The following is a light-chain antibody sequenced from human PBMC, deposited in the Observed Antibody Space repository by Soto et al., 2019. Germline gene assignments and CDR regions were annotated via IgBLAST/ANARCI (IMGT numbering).Light chain of an antibody. CDR1: SRDVGSYAF. CDR2: EGS. J-gene: IGLJ1*01. V-gene: IGLV2-23*03. CDR3: CSYAGGSNV. Sequence: QSVLTQPASVSESPGQSITISCTGTSRDVGSYAFVSWYQQYPGKAPKLMIYEGSKRPSGVSDRFSGSKSGNTASLTISGLQAEDEADYFCCSYAGGSNVFGAGTKLTVL.